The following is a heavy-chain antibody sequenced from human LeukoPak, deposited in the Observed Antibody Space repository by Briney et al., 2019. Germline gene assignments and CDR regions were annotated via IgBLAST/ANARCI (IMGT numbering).Heavy chain of an antibody. J-gene: IGHJ3*02. CDR3: ARDAFDI. CDR2: INHSGST. V-gene: IGHV4-34*01. Sequence: PSETLSLTCAVYGGSFSGYYWSWIRQPPGKGLEWIGEINHSGSTNYNPSLKSRVTISVDTSKNQFSLKLSSVTAAHTAVYYCARDAFDIWGQGTMVTVSS. CDR1: GGSFSGYY.